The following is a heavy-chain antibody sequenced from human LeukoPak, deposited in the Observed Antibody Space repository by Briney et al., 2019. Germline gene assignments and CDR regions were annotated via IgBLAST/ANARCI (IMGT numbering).Heavy chain of an antibody. Sequence: SETLSLTCSVSGGSVSSSLNKWRWLRQPPGKGLEWIGEISYSGSASYNPSLRSRVTISIDTSTNQFSLTLDSVTAADTAVYYCATEAECSGGSCYSYGWFDPWGQGTQVIVSS. CDR2: ISYSGSA. V-gene: IGHV4-61*01. J-gene: IGHJ5*02. CDR1: GGSVSSSLNK. CDR3: ATEAECSGGSCYSYGWFDP. D-gene: IGHD2-15*01.